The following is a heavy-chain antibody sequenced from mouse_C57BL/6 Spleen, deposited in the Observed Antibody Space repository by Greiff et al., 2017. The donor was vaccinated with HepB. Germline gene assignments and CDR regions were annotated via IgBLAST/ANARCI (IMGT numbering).Heavy chain of an antibody. V-gene: IGHV5-17*01. Sequence: EVQVVESGGGLVKPGGSLKLSCAASGFTFSDYGMHWVRQAPEKGLEWVAYISSGNSTNYYADTVKGRFTISRDNAKNTLFLQLTSLRSEDTAMYYCANTVGAPYAMDYWGQGTSVTVSS. CDR2: ISSGNSTN. CDR3: ANTVGAPYAMDY. CDR1: GFTFSDYG. J-gene: IGHJ4*01.